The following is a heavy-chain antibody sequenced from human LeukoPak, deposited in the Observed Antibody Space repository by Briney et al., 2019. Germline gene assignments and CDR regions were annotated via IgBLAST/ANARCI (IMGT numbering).Heavy chain of an antibody. CDR3: ARVYYGSGSLHYYYYYMDV. Sequence: PGGSLRLSCAASEIIFSSYGMSWVRQAPGKGLEWVSVIYSGGRTYYADSVKGRFTISRDNSKNTLYLQMNSLRAEDTAVYYCARVYYGSGSLHYYYYYMDVWGKGTTVTISS. J-gene: IGHJ6*03. V-gene: IGHV3-53*01. CDR2: IYSGGRT. CDR1: EIIFSSYG. D-gene: IGHD3-10*01.